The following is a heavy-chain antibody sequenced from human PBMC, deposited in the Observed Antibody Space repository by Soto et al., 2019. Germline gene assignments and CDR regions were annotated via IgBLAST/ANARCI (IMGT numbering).Heavy chain of an antibody. CDR3: AREVRRGWFDP. CDR2: ISSTSSYM. Sequence: VQESGGGLVKPGGSLRVSCAASGFTFSTYTMNWVRQAPGKGLEWVSSISSTSSYMYSADSVKGRFTISRDNAKNSLFLQMNSLRAEDTAVYYCAREVRRGWFDPWGQGTLVTVSS. J-gene: IGHJ5*02. CDR1: GFTFSTYT. V-gene: IGHV3-21*01.